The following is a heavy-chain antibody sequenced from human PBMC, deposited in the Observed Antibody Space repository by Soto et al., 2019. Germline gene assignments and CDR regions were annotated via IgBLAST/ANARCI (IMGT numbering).Heavy chain of an antibody. J-gene: IGHJ4*02. CDR2: IHDSGST. CDR3: ARSIDNSGYYFSNC. CDR1: GGSISSYY. V-gene: IGHV4-59*01. D-gene: IGHD3-22*01. Sequence: PSETLSLTCTVSGGSISSYYWSWIRQSPGKGLEWIGYIHDSGSTNYNPSLKSRVTMSVDTSRNQFSLKLRFVTAADTAVYYCARSIDNSGYYFSNCWGQGTLVTVSS.